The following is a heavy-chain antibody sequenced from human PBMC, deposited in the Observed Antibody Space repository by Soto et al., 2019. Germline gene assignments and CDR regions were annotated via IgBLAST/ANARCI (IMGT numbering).Heavy chain of an antibody. J-gene: IGHJ3*02. D-gene: IGHD3-10*01. V-gene: IGHV3-9*01. CDR3: ASKRFGELFGAFDI. CDR1: GFTFDDYA. CDR2: ISWNSGSI. Sequence: GGSLRLSCAASGFTFDDYAMHWVRQAPGKGLEWVSGISWNSGSIGYADSVKGRFTISRDNAKNSLYLQMNSLRAEDTALYYCASKRFGELFGAFDIWGQGTMVTVSS.